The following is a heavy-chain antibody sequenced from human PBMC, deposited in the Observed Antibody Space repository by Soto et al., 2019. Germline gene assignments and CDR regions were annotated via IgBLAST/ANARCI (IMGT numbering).Heavy chain of an antibody. CDR1: GFTFSSYA. V-gene: IGHV3-23*01. J-gene: IGHJ4*02. CDR2: ISGSGGST. CDR3: ASRTSGWYFDY. Sequence: EVQLLESGGGLVQPGGSLRLSCTASGFTFSSYAMNCVRQAPGKGLEWVSVISGSGGSTYYADSVKGRFTISRDNSTNTLYLQMNSRRAEDTAVYSCASRTSGWYFDYWGQGTLVTVSS. D-gene: IGHD6-19*01.